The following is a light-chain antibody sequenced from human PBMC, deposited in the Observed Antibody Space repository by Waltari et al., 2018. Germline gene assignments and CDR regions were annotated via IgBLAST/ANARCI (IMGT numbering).Light chain of an antibody. CDR3: QSVDSSGTYVL. CDR1: VLPKQY. CDR2: KDS. V-gene: IGLV3-25*03. Sequence: SYELTQPPSMSVSPGQTARITCSGDVLPKQYAYWYQQKPGQAPVLVIYKDSERPSGIPGRFSGSSSGTTVTLTISGVQAEDEADYYCQSVDSSGTYVLFGGGTKLTVL. J-gene: IGLJ2*01.